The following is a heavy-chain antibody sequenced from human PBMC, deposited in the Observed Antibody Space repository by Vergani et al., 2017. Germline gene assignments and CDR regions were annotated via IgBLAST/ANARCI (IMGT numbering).Heavy chain of an antibody. CDR1: GGTFSSYA. V-gene: IGHV1-69*01. D-gene: IGHD2-2*01. CDR3: ARETVVVPAARGYYFDY. J-gene: IGHJ4*02. CDR2: IIPIFGTA. Sequence: QVQLVQSEAEVKMPGSSVKVSCKASGGTFSSYAISWVRQAPGQGLEWMGGIIPIFGTANYAQKFQGRVTITADESTSTAYMELSSLRSEDTAVYYCARETVVVPAARGYYFDYWGQGTLVTVSS.